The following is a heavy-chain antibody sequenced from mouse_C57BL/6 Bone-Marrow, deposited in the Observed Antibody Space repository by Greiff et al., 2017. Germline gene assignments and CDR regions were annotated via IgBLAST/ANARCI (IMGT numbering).Heavy chain of an antibody. CDR1: GYTFTSYW. J-gene: IGHJ2*01. CDR3: ARAGPLGRSFDY. Sequence: QVPLKQPGAELVKPGASVTMSRKASGYTFTSYWITWVTQRPGQGLEWIGDIYPTSGRTNYNEKFKRKAILTVDTSSNPAYMQLSSLTSEDSAVLYCARAGPLGRSFDYWGQGTTLTVSS. CDR2: IYPTSGRT. V-gene: IGHV1-55*01.